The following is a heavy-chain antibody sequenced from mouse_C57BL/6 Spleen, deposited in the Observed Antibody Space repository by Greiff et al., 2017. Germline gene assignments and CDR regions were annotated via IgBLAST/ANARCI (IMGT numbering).Heavy chain of an antibody. J-gene: IGHJ3*01. Sequence: QVQLKESGPELVKPGASVKISCKASGYAFSSSWMNWVKQRPGKGLEWIGRIYPGDGDTNYNGKFKGKATLTADKSSSTAYMQLSSLTSEDSAVYFCAREKALYYGSSGGLFAYWGQGTLVTVSA. V-gene: IGHV1-82*01. CDR2: IYPGDGDT. D-gene: IGHD1-1*01. CDR1: GYAFSSSW. CDR3: AREKALYYGSSGGLFAY.